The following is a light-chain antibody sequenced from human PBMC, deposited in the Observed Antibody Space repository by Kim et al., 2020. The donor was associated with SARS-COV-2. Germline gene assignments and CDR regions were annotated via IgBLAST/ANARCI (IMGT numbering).Light chain of an antibody. CDR2: WTS. J-gene: IGKJ4*01. Sequence: ATINCQSGQTIIDRSNNKNQLVWYQQKPEHPPELLVYWTSTREFGVPERFTGSGSGTDFTLTISDLQAKDVAVYYFQQDYTTPLTFGRGTKVDIK. CDR3: QQDYTTPLT. V-gene: IGKV4-1*01. CDR1: QTIIDRSNNKNQ.